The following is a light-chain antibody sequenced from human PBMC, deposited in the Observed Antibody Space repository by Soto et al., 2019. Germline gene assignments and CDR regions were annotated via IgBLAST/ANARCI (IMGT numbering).Light chain of an antibody. CDR3: LLYYGGAQPVV. J-gene: IGLJ2*01. Sequence: QAVVTQEPSLTVSPGGIVTLTCASSTGAVTSGHYPNWFQQKPGQAPRALIYSTNKKHSWTPARVSGSLLGGKAAPTLSGVQPEDEAEYYCLLYYGGAQPVVFGGGTKLTVL. CDR2: STN. V-gene: IGLV7-43*01. CDR1: TGAVTSGHY.